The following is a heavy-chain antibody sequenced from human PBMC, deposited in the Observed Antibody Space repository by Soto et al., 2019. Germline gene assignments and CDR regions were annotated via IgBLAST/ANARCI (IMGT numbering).Heavy chain of an antibody. CDR2: IYSSGST. V-gene: IGHV4-61*08. Sequence: SETLSLTCTVSGGSISSGGYYWNWIRQHPGKGLEWIGYIYSSGSTNYNPSLKSRVTISVDTSKNQFSLKLSSVTAADTAVYYCARAVGKRARDAFDIWGQGTMVTVSS. J-gene: IGHJ3*02. CDR3: ARAVGKRARDAFDI. CDR1: GGSISSGGYY.